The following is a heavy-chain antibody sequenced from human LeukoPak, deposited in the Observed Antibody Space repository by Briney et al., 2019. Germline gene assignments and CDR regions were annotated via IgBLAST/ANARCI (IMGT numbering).Heavy chain of an antibody. CDR2: IYTSGST. Sequence: SETLSLTCTVSGGSISSGSYYWSRIRQPAGKGLEWIGRIYTSGSTNYNPSLKSRVTISVDTSKNQFSLKLSSVTAADTAVYYCARSRYSYGTHYWGQGTLVTVSS. CDR3: ARSRYSYGTHY. J-gene: IGHJ4*02. V-gene: IGHV4-61*02. CDR1: GGSISSGSYY. D-gene: IGHD5-18*01.